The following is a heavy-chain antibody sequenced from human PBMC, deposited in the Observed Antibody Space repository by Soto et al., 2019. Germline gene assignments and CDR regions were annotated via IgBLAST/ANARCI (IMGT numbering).Heavy chain of an antibody. CDR3: GKVLVGATGHTDSDP. Sequence: SETLSLTCTVSGGSIYRSGYYWGWIRQPPGRGLEWIGNIDYNGVTYSNPSLKSRVTISRDTSKNQFSLKLTSVTAADTALYYCGKVLVGATGHTDSDPWGPGTLVTV. CDR1: GGSIYRSGYY. V-gene: IGHV4-39*01. J-gene: IGHJ5*02. CDR2: IDYNGVT. D-gene: IGHD2-15*01.